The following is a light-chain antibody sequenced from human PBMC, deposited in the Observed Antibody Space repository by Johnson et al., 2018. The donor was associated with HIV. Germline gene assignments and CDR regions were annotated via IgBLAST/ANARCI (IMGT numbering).Light chain of an antibody. V-gene: IGLV1-51*01. J-gene: IGLJ1*01. Sequence: QSVLTQPPSVSAAPGQKVTISCSGSSSNIGRNYVSWYQQLPGTAPKLLIFDNNKRPSGIPDRFSASKSGTSATLGITGLQTGDEADYYCGTWDSSLHHYVSGTGTKVTVL. CDR3: GTWDSSLHHYV. CDR2: DNN. CDR1: SSNIGRNY.